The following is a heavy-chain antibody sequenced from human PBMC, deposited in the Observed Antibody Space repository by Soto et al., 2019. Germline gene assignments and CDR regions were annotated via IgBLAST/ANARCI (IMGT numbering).Heavy chain of an antibody. V-gene: IGHV4-30-2*01. CDR2: IYHSGST. Sequence: SETLSLTCAVSGGSISSGGYSWSWIRQPPGKGLEWIGYIYHSGSTYYNPSLKSRVTISVDRSKNQFSLKLSSVTAADTAVYYCARVVNEEDNGPTYDFWSGYFDYWGQGTLVTVSS. CDR1: GGSISSGGYS. J-gene: IGHJ4*02. D-gene: IGHD3-3*01. CDR3: ARVVNEEDNGPTYDFWSGYFDY.